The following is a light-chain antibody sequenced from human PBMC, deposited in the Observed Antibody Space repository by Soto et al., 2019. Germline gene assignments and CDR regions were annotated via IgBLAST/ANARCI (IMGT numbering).Light chain of an antibody. CDR2: KAS. Sequence: DIQMTQSPSTLSASVGDRVTITCRASQTISGWLAWYQQKPGKAPKLLIYKASTLQSGVPSRFSGSGSGTEFTLTISNLQPGDFAMYYCQQYNSYPYSFGQGTKLEIK. CDR1: QTISGW. J-gene: IGKJ2*01. V-gene: IGKV1-5*03. CDR3: QQYNSYPYS.